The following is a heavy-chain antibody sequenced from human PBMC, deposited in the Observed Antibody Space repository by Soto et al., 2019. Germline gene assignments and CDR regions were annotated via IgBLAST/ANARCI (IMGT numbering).Heavy chain of an antibody. J-gene: IGHJ4*02. CDR1: GFSLSNARMV. V-gene: IGHV2-26*01. D-gene: IGHD3-3*01. CDR2: IFSNDEK. Sequence: SGPTLVNPAETLTLTCTVSGFSLSNARMVVSWIRQPPGKALEWLAHIFSNDEKSYSTSLKSRLTISKDTSKSQVVLTMTNMDPVDTATYYCARILRFGVVITPFDYWGQGTLVTVSS. CDR3: ARILRFGVVITPFDY.